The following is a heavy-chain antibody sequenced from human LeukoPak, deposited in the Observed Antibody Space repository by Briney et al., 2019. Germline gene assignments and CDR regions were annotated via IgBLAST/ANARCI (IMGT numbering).Heavy chain of an antibody. CDR3: ARDDRIYGSFDP. D-gene: IGHD2-15*01. J-gene: IGHJ5*02. CDR2: IYYSGST. Sequence: SETLSLTCTVSGGSVSSGSYYWRWIRQPPGKGLEWIGYIYYSGSTNYNPSLKSRVTISVDTSKNQFSLKLSSVTAADTAVYYCARDDRIYGSFDPWGQGTLVTVSS. V-gene: IGHV4-61*01. CDR1: GGSVSSGSYY.